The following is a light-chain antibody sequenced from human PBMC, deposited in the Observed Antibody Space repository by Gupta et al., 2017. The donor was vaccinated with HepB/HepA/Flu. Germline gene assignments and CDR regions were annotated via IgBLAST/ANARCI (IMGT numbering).Light chain of an antibody. Sequence: QSLLTQPPSASGTPGQRVTISCSGSSSNIGSNTVNWYQQLPGTAPKLLIYSNNQRPSGVPDRFSGSKSGTSASLAISGLQAEDEADYYCAARDDSLNGYVFGTGTKLTVL. CDR1: SSNIGSNT. V-gene: IGLV1-44*01. CDR2: SNN. J-gene: IGLJ1*01. CDR3: AARDDSLNGYV.